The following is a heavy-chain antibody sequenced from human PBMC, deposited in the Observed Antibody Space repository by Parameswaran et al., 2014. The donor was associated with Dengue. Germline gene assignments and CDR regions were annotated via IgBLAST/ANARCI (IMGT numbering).Heavy chain of an antibody. D-gene: IGHD4-11*01. CDR1: GGTFSRYT. V-gene: IGHV1-69*02. J-gene: IGHJ4*02. CDR3: ARVLNDYNDYARAYFDY. Sequence: PGASVKVSCKASGGTFSRYTISWVRQAPGQGLEWMGRIIPHLGLINYAQKLQGRVTITADMSTNTAYMELSGLRSEDTAVYYCARVLNDYNDYARAYFDYWGQGTLVTVSS. CDR2: IIPHLGLI.